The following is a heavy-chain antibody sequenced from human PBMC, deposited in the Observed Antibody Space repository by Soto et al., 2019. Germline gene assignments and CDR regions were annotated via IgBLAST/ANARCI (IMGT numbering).Heavy chain of an antibody. Sequence: QVQLVESGGGVVQPGRSLRLSCAASGFTFSSYGMHWVRQAPGKGLEWVAVMWYDGSNKYYADSVKGRFTISRDNSKNPLYLQMTSVRDEDTAVYYCARTYGEYVFEWATDAFDIWGQGTMVTVSS. CDR1: GFTFSSYG. J-gene: IGHJ3*02. D-gene: IGHD4-17*01. CDR3: ARTYGEYVFEWATDAFDI. CDR2: MWYDGSNK. V-gene: IGHV3-33*01.